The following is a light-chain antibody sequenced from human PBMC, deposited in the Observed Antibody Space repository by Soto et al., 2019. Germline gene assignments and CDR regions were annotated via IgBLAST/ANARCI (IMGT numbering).Light chain of an antibody. CDR2: GSS. CDR3: QYHNSWPRT. CDR1: QSVSNN. V-gene: IGKV3-15*01. Sequence: ATMSVYAERGATLSCTARQSVSNNLACYQQKPGQAPRLLIYGSSTRATGIPARFSCSGAGAGITLTIGVLQSELFAVYCCQYHNSWPRTFGQGTRLDIK. J-gene: IGKJ5*01.